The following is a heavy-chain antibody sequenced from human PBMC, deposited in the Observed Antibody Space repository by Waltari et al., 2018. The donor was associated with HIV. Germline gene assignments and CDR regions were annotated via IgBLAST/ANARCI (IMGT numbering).Heavy chain of an antibody. J-gene: IGHJ4*02. Sequence: EVKLVESGGGLVKPGESLSVSCAASGFDFKKYWMSWFRQAPEKGLEWVGRIKSKQSGGTVDYAAPVKGRFTISRDDSKNMMYLQMDSLESEDTAVYYCTTGSSGAEDYWGQGTLVTVSS. V-gene: IGHV3-15*01. CDR2: IKSKQSGGTV. D-gene: IGHD3-22*01. CDR3: TTGSSGAEDY. CDR1: GFDFKKYW.